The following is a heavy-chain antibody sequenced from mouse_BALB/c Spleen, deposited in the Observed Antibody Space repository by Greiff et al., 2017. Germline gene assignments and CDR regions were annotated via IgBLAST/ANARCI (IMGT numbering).Heavy chain of an antibody. CDR2: ISSGGST. V-gene: IGHV5-6-5*01. J-gene: IGHJ4*01. Sequence: EVQLVESGGGLVKPGGSLKLSCAASGFTFSSYAMSWVRQTPEKRLEWVASISSGGSTYYPDSVKGRFTISRDNARNILYLQMCSLRSEDTAMYYCARGGVYYRYDDAMDYWGQGNSVTVSS. D-gene: IGHD2-14*01. CDR1: GFTFSSYA. CDR3: ARGGVYYRYDDAMDY.